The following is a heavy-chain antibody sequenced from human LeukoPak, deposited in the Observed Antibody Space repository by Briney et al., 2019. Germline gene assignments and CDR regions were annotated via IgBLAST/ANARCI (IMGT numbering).Heavy chain of an antibody. D-gene: IGHD6-19*01. CDR2: IGTAGDP. V-gene: IGHV3-13*05. Sequence: PGGSLRLSCAASGFAFSSYDMHWVRQATGKGLEWVSAIGTAGDPYYPGSVKGRFTISRENAKNSLYLQMNSLRAGDTAVYYCARGGYSSGWNYYFDYWGQGTLVTVSS. J-gene: IGHJ4*02. CDR1: GFAFSSYD. CDR3: ARGGYSSGWNYYFDY.